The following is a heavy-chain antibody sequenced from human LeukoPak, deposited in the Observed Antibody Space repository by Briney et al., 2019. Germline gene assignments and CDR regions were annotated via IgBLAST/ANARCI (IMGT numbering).Heavy chain of an antibody. CDR3: AREGHRGYGLDY. CDR1: GFTFSAYE. Sequence: GGSLRLSCAAAGFTFSAYEMNWVRQAPGKGLEWVSYISTSGDKIYHADSVRGRLTTSRDNAKNSLSLQMNSLRVEDTAIYYCAREGHRGYGLDYWGQGTLVTVSS. J-gene: IGHJ4*02. CDR2: ISTSGDKI. V-gene: IGHV3-48*03. D-gene: IGHD5-12*01.